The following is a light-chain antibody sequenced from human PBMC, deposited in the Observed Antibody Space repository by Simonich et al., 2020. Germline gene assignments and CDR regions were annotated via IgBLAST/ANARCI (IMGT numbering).Light chain of an antibody. CDR3: QQYYSTPYT. Sequence: DIVMTQSPDSLAVSLGERDTINCKSNQSVLYSSKNKNYLAWYQQKPGQPPKLLIYWASTRESGVPDRFSGSGSGTDFTLTISSLQAEDVAVYYCQQYYSTPYTFGQGTKLEIK. CDR1: QSVLYSSKNKNY. J-gene: IGKJ2*01. V-gene: IGKV4-1*01. CDR2: WAS.